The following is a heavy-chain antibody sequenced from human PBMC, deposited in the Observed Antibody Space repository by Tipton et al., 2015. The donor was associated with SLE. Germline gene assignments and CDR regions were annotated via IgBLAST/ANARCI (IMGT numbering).Heavy chain of an antibody. CDR2: ITGSGGRT. V-gene: IGHV3-23*01. Sequence: SLRLSCAASGFTFRTYAMNWVRQAPGKGLEWVASITGSGGRTYYADSVKGRFTISRDNSKSTLDLQMNSLRAEDTAIYYCVSPFDLGYWGQGTLVTVSS. D-gene: IGHD3-3*02. CDR1: GFTFRTYA. CDR3: VSPFDLGY. J-gene: IGHJ4*02.